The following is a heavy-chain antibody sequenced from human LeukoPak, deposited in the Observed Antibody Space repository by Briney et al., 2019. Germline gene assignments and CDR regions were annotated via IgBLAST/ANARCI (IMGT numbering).Heavy chain of an antibody. CDR3: AKNPDIVATYNYFDY. CDR1: GGSISSYY. V-gene: IGHV4-59*01. CDR2: IYYSGST. D-gene: IGHD5-12*01. J-gene: IGHJ4*02. Sequence: SETLSLTCTVSGGSISSYYWSWIRQPPGKGLEWIGYIYYSGSTNYNPSLKSRVTISVDTSKNQFSLKLSSVTAADTAVYYCAKNPDIVATYNYFDYWGQGTLVTVSS.